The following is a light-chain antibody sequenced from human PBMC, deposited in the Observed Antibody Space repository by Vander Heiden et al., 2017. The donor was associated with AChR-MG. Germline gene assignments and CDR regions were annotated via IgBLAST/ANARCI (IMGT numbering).Light chain of an antibody. CDR2: VKN. Sequence: SSELTQDPAVSVALGQAVRITCQGDSLRSYYASWYQQKPGQAPVLVMYVKNTRTSGIPDRFSGASSGNTASLTITGAQAEDEADYYCNSRDSSGNHVVFGGGTKLTV. CDR3: NSRDSSGNHVV. CDR1: SLRSYY. J-gene: IGLJ2*01. V-gene: IGLV3-19*01.